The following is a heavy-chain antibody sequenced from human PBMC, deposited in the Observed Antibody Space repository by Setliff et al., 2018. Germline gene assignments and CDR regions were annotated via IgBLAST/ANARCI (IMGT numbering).Heavy chain of an antibody. CDR3: ARSVVVIAYDAFDI. CDR1: GGSISSSSYY. V-gene: IGHV4-39*01. D-gene: IGHD2-21*01. J-gene: IGHJ3*02. Sequence: TSETLSLTCTVSGGSISSSSYYWGWIRQPPGKGLEWIGSIYYSGSTYYNPSLKSRATISVDTSKNQFSLKLSSVTAADTAVYYCARSVVVIAYDAFDIWGQGTMVTVSS. CDR2: IYYSGST.